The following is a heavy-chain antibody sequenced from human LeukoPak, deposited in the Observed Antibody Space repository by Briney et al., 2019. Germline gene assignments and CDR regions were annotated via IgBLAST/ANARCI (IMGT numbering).Heavy chain of an antibody. Sequence: PGGSLRLSCAASGFTFSSYWMHWVRQAPGKGLVWVSRINSDGSSTSYADSVKGRFTISRDNAKNTLYLQMNSLRAEDTAVYYCASYCSSTSCSPPYVDYWGQGTLVTVPS. V-gene: IGHV3-74*01. CDR1: GFTFSSYW. J-gene: IGHJ4*02. CDR3: ASYCSSTSCSPPYVDY. CDR2: INSDGSST. D-gene: IGHD2-2*01.